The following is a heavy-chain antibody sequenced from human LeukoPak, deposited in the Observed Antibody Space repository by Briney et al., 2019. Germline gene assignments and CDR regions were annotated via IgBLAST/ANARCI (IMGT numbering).Heavy chain of an antibody. CDR3: AKDYYDSSEVGFDY. V-gene: IGHV3-23*01. J-gene: IGHJ4*02. Sequence: PGGSLRLSCAASGFSFRTYGMSWVRQAPGERLEWVSGISGSGDNTHNADFVKGRFTISRDNSKNTLYLQMNSLRAEDTAVYYCAKDYYDSSEVGFDYWGQGTLVTVSS. D-gene: IGHD3-22*01. CDR2: ISGSGDNT. CDR1: GFSFRTYG.